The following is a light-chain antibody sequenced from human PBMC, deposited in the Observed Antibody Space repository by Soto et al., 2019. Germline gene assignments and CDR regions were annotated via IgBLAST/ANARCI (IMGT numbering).Light chain of an antibody. Sequence: QSALTQPASVSGSPGQSITISCTGTSSDVGSCNCVSWYQQHPGKAPTLMIYEVNKRPSGISNRFSGSKSGNTASLTISGLQAEDEVDYYCCSSVGSPNWVFGGGTKLTVL. CDR1: SSDVGSCNC. CDR2: EVN. J-gene: IGLJ3*02. CDR3: CSSVGSPNWV. V-gene: IGLV2-23*02.